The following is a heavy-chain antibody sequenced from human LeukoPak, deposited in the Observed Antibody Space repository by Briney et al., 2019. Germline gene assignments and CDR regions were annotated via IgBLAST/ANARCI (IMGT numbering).Heavy chain of an antibody. J-gene: IGHJ4*02. CDR1: GGSSTGGSYY. V-gene: IGHV4-39*01. CDR3: ARNSSTILSRIRTALGFDS. CDR2: IDYSGST. D-gene: IGHD2-2*02. Sequence: SETLSLTCTVSGGSSTGGSYYWAWIRQSPGKGLEGIGSIDYSGSTHYGSCLTSRVTLSVPTSTHLFSLRLTSVTAAAPAIYYCARNSSTILSRIRTALGFDSWGQGTRVTVSS.